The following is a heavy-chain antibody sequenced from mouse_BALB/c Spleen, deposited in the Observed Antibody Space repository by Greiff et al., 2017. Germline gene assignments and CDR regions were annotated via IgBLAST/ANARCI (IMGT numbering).Heavy chain of an antibody. CDR1: GFTFSSYW. CDR2: ISSGGSYT. CDR3: TREGDYFRLDY. Sequence: EVQRVESGGGLVKPGGSLKLSCAASGFTFSSYWMSWVRQTPEKGLEWIATISSGGSYTYYTDSVKGRFTISRDKAKNTLYLQMSSLTSEDTAMYYCTREGDYFRLDYWGQGTTLTVSS. V-gene: IGHV5-6-4*01. J-gene: IGHJ2*01. D-gene: IGHD2-13*01.